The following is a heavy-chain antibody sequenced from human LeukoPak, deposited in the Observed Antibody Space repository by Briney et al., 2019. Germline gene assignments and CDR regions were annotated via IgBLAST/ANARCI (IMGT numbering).Heavy chain of an antibody. V-gene: IGHV4-34*01. D-gene: IGHD3-22*01. Sequence: SETLSLTCAVYGGSFSGYYWSWIRQPPGKGLEWIGEINHSGSTNYNPSLKSRVTISVDTSKNQFSLKLSSVTAADTAVYYCARDPSSAHYDSSPSGYWGQGTLVTVSS. CDR1: GGSFSGYY. CDR2: INHSGST. J-gene: IGHJ4*02. CDR3: ARDPSSAHYDSSPSGY.